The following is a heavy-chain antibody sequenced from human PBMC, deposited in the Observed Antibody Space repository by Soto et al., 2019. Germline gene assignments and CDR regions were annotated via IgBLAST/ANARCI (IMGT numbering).Heavy chain of an antibody. CDR3: ARDRNYYGSGTYYYYGMDV. V-gene: IGHV3-30-3*01. Sequence: GSLRLSCAASGFTFSSYAMHWVRQAPGKGLEWVAVISYDGSNKYYADSVKGRFTISRDNSKNTLYLQMNSLRAEDTAVYYCARDRNYYGSGTYYYYGMDVWGQGTTVTVSS. D-gene: IGHD3-10*01. J-gene: IGHJ6*02. CDR1: GFTFSSYA. CDR2: ISYDGSNK.